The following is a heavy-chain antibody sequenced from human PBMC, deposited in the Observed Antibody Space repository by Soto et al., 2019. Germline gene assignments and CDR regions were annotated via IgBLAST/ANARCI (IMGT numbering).Heavy chain of an antibody. CDR2: IRGGGDAT. CDR1: GFTFSGYA. Sequence: EVQLLDSGGGLVQPGGSLRLSCAASGFTFSGYALTWVRQAPGKGLEWVSAIRGGGDATFYADSVKGRFTISRDNSKNTLYLQMNTRRAEDTAVYYCARKVSGSTGRPDLWYFDLWGRGTLVTVSS. J-gene: IGHJ2*01. CDR3: ARKVSGSTGRPDLWYFDL. V-gene: IGHV3-23*01. D-gene: IGHD3-10*01.